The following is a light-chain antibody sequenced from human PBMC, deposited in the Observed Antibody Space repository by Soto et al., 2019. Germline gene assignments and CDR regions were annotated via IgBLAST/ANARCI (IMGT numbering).Light chain of an antibody. CDR1: QSISSY. CDR3: QQSYSTPLT. CDR2: AAS. J-gene: IGKJ4*01. V-gene: IGKV1-39*01. Sequence: DIQRTQSTSSLSASVGDRVTITCRASQSISSYLNWYQQKPGKAPKLLIYAASSLQSGVPSRFSGSGSGTDFTLTISSLQPEDFATYYCQQSYSTPLTFCGGTIVDIK.